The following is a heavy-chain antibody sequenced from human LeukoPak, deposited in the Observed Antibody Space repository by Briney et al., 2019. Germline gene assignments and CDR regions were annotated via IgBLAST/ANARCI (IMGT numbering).Heavy chain of an antibody. CDR3: AKGIVVAGHFDY. Sequence: SVKVSCKASGYTFTGYYMHWVRQAPGQGLEWMGGIIPIFGTANYAQKFQGRVTITADESTSTAYMELSSLRSEDTAVYYCAKGIVVAGHFDYWGQGTLVTVSS. CDR2: IIPIFGTA. V-gene: IGHV1-69*13. J-gene: IGHJ4*02. D-gene: IGHD6-19*01. CDR1: GYTFTGYY.